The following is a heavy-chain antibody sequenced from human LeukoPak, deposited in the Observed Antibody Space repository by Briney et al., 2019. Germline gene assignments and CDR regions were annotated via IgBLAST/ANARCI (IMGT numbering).Heavy chain of an antibody. CDR1: GFTFSSYG. V-gene: IGHV3-23*01. J-gene: IGHJ4*02. CDR2: ITATSSST. Sequence: PGGSLRLSCAASGFTFSSYGMSWVRQAPGKGLEWVSAITATSSSTHDADSVQGRFTISRDNSKNTLYLQMNSLRPEDTAIYYCTKAPIVSCSGAFCYPFDSWGQGTLVTVSS. CDR3: TKAPIVSCSGAFCYPFDS. D-gene: IGHD2-15*01.